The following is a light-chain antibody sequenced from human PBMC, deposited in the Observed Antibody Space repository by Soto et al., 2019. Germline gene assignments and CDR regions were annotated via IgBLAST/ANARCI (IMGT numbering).Light chain of an antibody. CDR1: SSDVGGYSY. Sequence: QSALTQPPSASGSPGQSLTISCTGTSSDVGGYSYVSWYQQRPGKAPKLVIYEVTKRPSGVPDRFSGSKSGSTASLTVSGLQADDEAEYYCASYAGTKLFVFGSGTKVTVL. CDR3: ASYAGTKLFV. V-gene: IGLV2-8*01. CDR2: EVT. J-gene: IGLJ1*01.